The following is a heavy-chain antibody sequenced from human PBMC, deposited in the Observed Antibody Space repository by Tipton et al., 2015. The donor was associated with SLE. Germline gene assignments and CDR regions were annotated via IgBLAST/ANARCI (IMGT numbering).Heavy chain of an antibody. CDR2: IYYSGSN. Sequence: TLSLTCTVSGGSISSSSYYWGWIRQPPGRGLEWIGSIYYSGSNYYNPSLKSRVTISVDTSKNQFSLKLSSVTAADTAVYYCARDGGDYGYWGQGTLVTVSS. J-gene: IGHJ4*02. CDR1: GGSISSSSYY. D-gene: IGHD4-17*01. V-gene: IGHV4-39*02. CDR3: ARDGGDYGY.